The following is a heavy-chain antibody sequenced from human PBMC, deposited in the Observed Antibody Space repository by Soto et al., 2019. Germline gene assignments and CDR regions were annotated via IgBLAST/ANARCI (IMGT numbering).Heavy chain of an antibody. CDR1: GGTFSSYT. D-gene: IGHD5-18*01. CDR2: IIPILGIA. Sequence: ASVKVSCKASGGTFSSYTISWVRQAPGQGLEWMGRIIPILGIANYAQKFQGRVTITADKSTSTAYMELSSLRSEDTAVYYCARDENVDTAIVGAFDIWGQGTMVTVSS. V-gene: IGHV1-69*04. J-gene: IGHJ3*02. CDR3: ARDENVDTAIVGAFDI.